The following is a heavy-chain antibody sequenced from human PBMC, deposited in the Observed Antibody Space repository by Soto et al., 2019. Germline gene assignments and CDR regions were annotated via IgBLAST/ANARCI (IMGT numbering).Heavy chain of an antibody. V-gene: IGHV2-5*02. CDR2: VYGDDDK. Sequence: QITLKESGPTLVKPTQTLTLTCTFSGFSLSTSGVAVGWIRQAPGKALEWLALVYGDDDKRYSLSLKSRLTITKYTSDNQVVLTMTNMDPVDTATYYCAHSIGWGYGYAFDIWGQGTMVTVSS. CDR3: AHSIGWGYGYAFDI. D-gene: IGHD4-17*01. CDR1: GFSLSTSGVA. J-gene: IGHJ3*02.